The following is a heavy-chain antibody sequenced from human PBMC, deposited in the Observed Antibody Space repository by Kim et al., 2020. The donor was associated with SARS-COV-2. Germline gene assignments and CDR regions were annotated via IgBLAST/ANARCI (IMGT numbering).Heavy chain of an antibody. CDR3: ARGHCGGDCYLPALSDY. D-gene: IGHD2-21*02. Sequence: VKGRFTISRDNAKNSLYLQMNSLRAEDTAVYYCARGHCGGDCYLPALSDYWGQGTLVTVSS. V-gene: IGHV3-48*03. J-gene: IGHJ4*02.